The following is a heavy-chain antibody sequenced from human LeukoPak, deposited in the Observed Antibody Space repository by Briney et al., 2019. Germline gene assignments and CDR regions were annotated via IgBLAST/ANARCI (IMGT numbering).Heavy chain of an antibody. J-gene: IGHJ4*02. D-gene: IGHD3-22*01. Sequence: GESLRLSCAASGFTFSGSAMHWVRQAPGKGLEWVGRIRSKANSYATAYAASVKGRFTISRDDSKNTAYLQMNSLKIEDTAVYYCTRPNSSGYYWGQGTLVTVSS. CDR1: GFTFSGSA. CDR2: IRSKANSYAT. V-gene: IGHV3-73*01. CDR3: TRPNSSGYY.